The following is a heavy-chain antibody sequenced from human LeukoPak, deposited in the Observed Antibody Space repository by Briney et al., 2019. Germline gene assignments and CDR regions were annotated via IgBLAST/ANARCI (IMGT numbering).Heavy chain of an antibody. CDR2: IRYDGSNK. D-gene: IGHD3-10*01. CDR1: GFTFSSYG. J-gene: IGHJ6*03. Sequence: GGSLRLSCAASGFTFSSYGMHWVRQAPGKGLEWVAFIRYDGSNKYYADSVKGRFTISRDNSKNTLYLQMNSLRAEDTAVYYCAKAHSITMVRGVSYYMDVWGKGTTVTVSS. CDR3: AKAHSITMVRGVSYYMDV. V-gene: IGHV3-30*02.